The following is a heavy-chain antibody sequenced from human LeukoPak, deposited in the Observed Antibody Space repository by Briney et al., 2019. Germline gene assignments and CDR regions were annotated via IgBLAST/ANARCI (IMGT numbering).Heavy chain of an antibody. CDR3: ARGMVRGVIIGLDY. Sequence: PSETLSLTCAVYGGSFSGYYWSWIRQPPGKGLEWIGEINHSGSTNYNPSLKSRVTISVDTSKNQFSLKLSSVTAADTAVYYCARGMVRGVIIGLDYWGQGTLVTVSS. J-gene: IGHJ4*02. CDR1: GGSFSGYY. V-gene: IGHV4-34*01. CDR2: INHSGST. D-gene: IGHD3-10*01.